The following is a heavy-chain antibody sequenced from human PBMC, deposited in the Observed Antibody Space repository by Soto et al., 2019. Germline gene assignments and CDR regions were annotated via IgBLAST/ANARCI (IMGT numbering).Heavy chain of an antibody. J-gene: IGHJ3*02. D-gene: IGHD3-3*01. CDR3: ARVVFWSGYPVEAFDI. CDR2: ISSNGGST. V-gene: IGHV3-64*01. Sequence: EVQLVESGGGLVQPGGSLRLSCAASGFTFSSYAMHWVRQAPGKGLEYVSAISSNGGSTYYANSVKGRFTISRDNSKNTLYLQMGSLRAEDMAVYYCARVVFWSGYPVEAFDIWGQGTMVTVSS. CDR1: GFTFSSYA.